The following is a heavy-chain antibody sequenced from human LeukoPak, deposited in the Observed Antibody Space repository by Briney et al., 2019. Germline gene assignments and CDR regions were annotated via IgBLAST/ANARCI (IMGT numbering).Heavy chain of an antibody. CDR3: AKDIRLLYHNWFDP. CDR1: GFTFSSYA. Sequence: GGSLRLSCAASGFTFSSYAISWVRQAPGKGLEWVSAISGSGGSTYYADSVKGRFTISRDNSKNTLYLQMNSLRAEDTAVYYCAKDIRLLYHNWFDPWGQGTLVTVSS. CDR2: ISGSGGST. D-gene: IGHD2-2*02. J-gene: IGHJ5*02. V-gene: IGHV3-23*01.